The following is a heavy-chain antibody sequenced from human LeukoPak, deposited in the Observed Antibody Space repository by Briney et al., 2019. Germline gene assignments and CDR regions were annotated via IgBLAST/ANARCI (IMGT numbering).Heavy chain of an antibody. J-gene: IGHJ4*02. CDR2: INSDGSTT. D-gene: IGHD6-19*01. Sequence: GGSLRLSCAASGFTFSGHWMHWVRQAPGKGLVWVSRINSDGSTTSYADSVMGRFTISRDNAKNTLYLQMNSLRAEDTAVYYCARVIYSGWEGELSDWGQGTLVTVSS. V-gene: IGHV3-74*01. CDR3: ARVIYSGWEGELSD. CDR1: GFTFSGHW.